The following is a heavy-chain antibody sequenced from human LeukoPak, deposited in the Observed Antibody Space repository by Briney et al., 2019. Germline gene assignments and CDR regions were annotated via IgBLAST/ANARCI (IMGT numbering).Heavy chain of an antibody. V-gene: IGHV4-59*08. Sequence: SETLSLTCTVSGGSISSYYWSWIRQPPGKGLEWIGYIYYSGSTNYNPSLKSRVTISVDTSKNQFSLKLSSVTAADTAVYYCARRKAEKMVRGVILSYWYFDLWGRGTLVTVSS. CDR3: ARRKAEKMVRGVILSYWYFDL. CDR2: IYYSGST. J-gene: IGHJ2*01. D-gene: IGHD3-10*01. CDR1: GGSISSYY.